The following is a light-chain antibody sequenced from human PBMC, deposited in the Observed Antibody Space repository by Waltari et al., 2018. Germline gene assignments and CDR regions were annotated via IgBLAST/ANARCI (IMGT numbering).Light chain of an antibody. Sequence: DIQMTQSPSSLSASVGDRVTITCQANQDINNYLNWYQHKSGKAPKLLIYDASNLQTGVPSRFIGSGSGTDFTFTISSLQPEDIATYYCQRSDNLPPTFGQGTKLEI. CDR1: QDINNY. CDR3: QRSDNLPPT. V-gene: IGKV1-33*01. J-gene: IGKJ2*01. CDR2: DAS.